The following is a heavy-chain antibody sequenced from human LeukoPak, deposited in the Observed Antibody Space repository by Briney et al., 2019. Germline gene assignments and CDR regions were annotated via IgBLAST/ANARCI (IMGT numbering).Heavy chain of an antibody. CDR1: GFNFNSYS. D-gene: IGHD3-3*01. CDR2: LSSSSSYI. V-gene: IGHV3-21*01. Sequence: GGSLRLSCAASGFNFNSYSMNWVRQAPGKGLEWVSSLSSSSSYIYYADSVKGRFTISRDNAKNSLYLQMDSLRAEDTAVYCCARYYDLLSGYTRPFDCWGQGTLVTVSS. CDR3: ARYYDLLSGYTRPFDC. J-gene: IGHJ4*02.